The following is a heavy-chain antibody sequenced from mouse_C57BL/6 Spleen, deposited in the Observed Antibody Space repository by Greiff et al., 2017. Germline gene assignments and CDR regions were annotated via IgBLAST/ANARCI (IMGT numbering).Heavy chain of an antibody. D-gene: IGHD2-10*01. V-gene: IGHV1-64*01. J-gene: IGHJ2*01. CDR1: GYTFTSYW. CDR2: IHPNSGST. CDR3: ARGDGLLYYFAY. Sequence: QVQLQQPGAELVKPGASVKLSCKASGYTFTSYWMHWVKQRPGQGLEWIGMIHPNSGSTNYNEKFKSKATLTVDKSSSTAYMQLSSLTSEDSAVYYCARGDGLLYYFAYWGQGTTLTVSS.